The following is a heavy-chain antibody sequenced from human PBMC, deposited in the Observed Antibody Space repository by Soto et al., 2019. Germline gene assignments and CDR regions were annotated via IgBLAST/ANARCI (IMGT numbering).Heavy chain of an antibody. J-gene: IGHJ5*02. CDR1: GFTFSTYW. V-gene: IGHV3-7*04. D-gene: IGHD1-1*01. Sequence: EVQLVESGGGLVQPGGSLRLSCAASGFTFSTYWMTWVRQPPGKGLEWVANMDQDGSETYYVDSVRGRFTVSRDNARNSLYLQRNSLRVEDTAVYYWVWGGTFFTSWGQETLVPVSP. CDR3: VWGGTFFTS. CDR2: MDQDGSET.